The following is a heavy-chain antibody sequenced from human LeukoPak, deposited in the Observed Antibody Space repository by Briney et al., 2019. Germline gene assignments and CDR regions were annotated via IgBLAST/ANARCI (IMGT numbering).Heavy chain of an antibody. V-gene: IGHV3-23*01. D-gene: IGHD2-15*01. J-gene: IGHJ4*02. CDR2: ISTTGANT. CDR1: GFTFSTYA. CDR3: LGYCSGGSCYSGAH. Sequence: GGSLRLSCAASGFTFSTYAMSWVRQVPGKGLEWVSTISTTGANTYYADSVQGRFTISRDNSKNTQFLQMNSLRGEDTAVYYCLGYCSGGSCYSGAHWGQGTLVTVSS.